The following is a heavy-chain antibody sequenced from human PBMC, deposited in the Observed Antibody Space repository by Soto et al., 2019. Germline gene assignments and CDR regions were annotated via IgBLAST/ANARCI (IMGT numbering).Heavy chain of an antibody. Sequence: PSETLSLTCTVSGGSIRSGGYYWSWIRQHPGKGLEWIGYIYYSGSTYYSPSLKSRVTISVDTSKNQFSLKLSSVTAADTAVYYCARDEGGWNSGHYYYYGMDVWGQGTTVTVSS. V-gene: IGHV4-31*03. CDR1: GGSIRSGGYY. CDR3: ARDEGGWNSGHYYYYGMDV. D-gene: IGHD1-7*01. J-gene: IGHJ6*02. CDR2: IYYSGST.